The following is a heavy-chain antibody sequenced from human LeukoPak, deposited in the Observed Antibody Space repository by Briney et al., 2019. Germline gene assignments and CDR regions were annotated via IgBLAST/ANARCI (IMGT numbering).Heavy chain of an antibody. Sequence: GGSLRLSCAASGFTFSSYSLNWVRQAPGKGLEWVSFISGSSSYIYYADSVKGRFTISRDNAKNSLYLQMNSLRAEDTAVYYCARARMATGYSTDAFDIWGQGTMVTVSS. CDR1: GFTFSSYS. D-gene: IGHD5-24*01. V-gene: IGHV3-21*01. CDR3: ARARMATGYSTDAFDI. CDR2: ISGSSSYI. J-gene: IGHJ3*02.